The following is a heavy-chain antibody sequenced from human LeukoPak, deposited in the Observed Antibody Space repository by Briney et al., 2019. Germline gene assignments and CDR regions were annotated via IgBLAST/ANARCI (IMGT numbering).Heavy chain of an antibody. CDR1: GYIFTNDW. CDR3: ARAPDSSGYFDL. J-gene: IGHJ5*02. Sequence: GESLKISCKASGYIFTNDWIGWVRQMPGKGLEWMGIIYPRDSDVRYSPSFQGQVTISADKSISTAYLQWSSLKASDTAIYYCARAPDSSGYFDLWGQGTLVTVSS. V-gene: IGHV5-51*01. D-gene: IGHD3-22*01. CDR2: IYPRDSDV.